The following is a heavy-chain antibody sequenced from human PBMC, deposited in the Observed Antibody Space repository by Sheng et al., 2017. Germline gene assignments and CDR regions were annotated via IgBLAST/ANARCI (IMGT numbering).Heavy chain of an antibody. CDR2: IKSKTDGGTT. J-gene: IGHJ4*02. CDR1: GFTFSNAW. CDR3: TTDFISGWFPFDY. V-gene: IGHV3-15*01. Sequence: EVQLVESGGGLVKPGGSLRLSCAASGFTFSNAWMSWVRQAPGKGLEWVGRIKSKTDGGTTDYAAPVKGRFTISRDDSKNTLYLQMNSLKTEDTAVYYCTTDFISGWFPFDYWGQGTLVTVSS. D-gene: IGHD6-19*01.